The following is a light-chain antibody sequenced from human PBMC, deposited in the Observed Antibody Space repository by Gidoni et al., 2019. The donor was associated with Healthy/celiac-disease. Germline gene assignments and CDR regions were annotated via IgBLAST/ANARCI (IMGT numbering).Light chain of an antibody. CDR3: GADHGSGSNFVSVV. Sequence: QPVLTQPPSASASLGASVTLTGTLSSGYSNYKVDWYQQRPGKGPRFVMRVGTGGIVGSKGDGIPDRFSVLGSGLNRYLTIKNIQEEDESDYHCGADHGSGSNFVSVVFGGGTKLTVL. J-gene: IGLJ2*01. CDR2: VGTGGIVG. V-gene: IGLV9-49*01. CDR1: SGYSNYK.